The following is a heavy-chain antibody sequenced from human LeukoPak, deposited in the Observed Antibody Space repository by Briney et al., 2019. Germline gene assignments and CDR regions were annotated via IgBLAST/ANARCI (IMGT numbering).Heavy chain of an antibody. D-gene: IGHD3-22*01. CDR3: ARHPYYFDSSGYYDRSPGIDY. J-gene: IGHJ4*02. CDR1: GYTFTGYY. CDR2: MNPNSRGT. V-gene: IGHV1-2*06. Sequence: ASVKVSCKVSGYTFTGYYMHWVRQAPGQGLEWMGRMNPNSRGTNYAQKFQGRVTMTRDTSISTAYMELSRLRSDDTAVYYCARHPYYFDSSGYYDRSPGIDYWGQGTLVTVSS.